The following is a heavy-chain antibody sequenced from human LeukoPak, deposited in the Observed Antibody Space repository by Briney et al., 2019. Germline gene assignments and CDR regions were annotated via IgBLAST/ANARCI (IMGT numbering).Heavy chain of an antibody. CDR3: AGIRGEGAFDI. Sequence: AGGSLRLSCAASGFTFSSYAMSWVRQAPGKGLEWVSAISGSGGSTYYADSVKGRFTISRDNTKNSLYLQMNSLRAEDTAVYYCAGIRGEGAFDIWGQGTMVTVSS. D-gene: IGHD3-10*01. J-gene: IGHJ3*02. CDR2: ISGSGGST. CDR1: GFTFSSYA. V-gene: IGHV3-23*01.